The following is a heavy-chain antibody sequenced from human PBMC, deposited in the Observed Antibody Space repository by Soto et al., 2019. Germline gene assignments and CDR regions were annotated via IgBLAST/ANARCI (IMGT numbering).Heavy chain of an antibody. J-gene: IGHJ6*02. CDR3: AREVGSSTSSHYFYYYARDV. CDR1: GFSFYSYA. D-gene: IGHD6-6*01. V-gene: IGHV3-30*09. CDR2: ISYDGSNK. Sequence: PGGSLILSCASSGFSFYSYAMHWVRQAPGKGLEWVAVISYDGSNKYYADSVKGRVDISRDNSKNMVYLQMNSMRGEDTAVYYCAREVGSSTSSHYFYYYARDVWGQGTTV.